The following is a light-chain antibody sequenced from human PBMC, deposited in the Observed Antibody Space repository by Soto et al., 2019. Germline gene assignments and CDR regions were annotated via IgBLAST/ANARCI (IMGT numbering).Light chain of an antibody. Sequence: QSVLTQPASVSGSPGQSITISCTGTSSDIGIYNFVSWYQQHPGKAPKLMIYEVNSWPSGVSNRFSGSKSGNTASLTISGLQAEDEADYYCISYTKSTTWVFGGGTKLTVL. J-gene: IGLJ3*02. CDR3: ISYTKSTTWV. V-gene: IGLV2-14*01. CDR1: SSDIGIYNF. CDR2: EVN.